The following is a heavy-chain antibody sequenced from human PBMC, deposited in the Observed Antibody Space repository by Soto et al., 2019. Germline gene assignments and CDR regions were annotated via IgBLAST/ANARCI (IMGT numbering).Heavy chain of an antibody. V-gene: IGHV4-34*01. J-gene: IGHJ5*02. D-gene: IGHD3-3*01. CDR2: INHSGST. CDR1: GGSFSGYY. Sequence: QVQLQQWGAGLLKPSETLSLTCAVYGGSFSGYYWSWIRQPPGKGLEWIGEINHSGSTNYNPSLKSRVTISVDTSKNQFSLKLSSVTAADTAVYYCARSGDFLSGYYPRSWFDPWGQGTLVTVSS. CDR3: ARSGDFLSGYYPRSWFDP.